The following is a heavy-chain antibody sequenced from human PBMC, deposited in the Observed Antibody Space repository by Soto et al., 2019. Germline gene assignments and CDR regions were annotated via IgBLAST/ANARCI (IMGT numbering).Heavy chain of an antibody. J-gene: IGHJ5*02. CDR2: IYYSGST. Sequence: PSETLSLTCTVSGGSISSGGYYWSWIRQHPGKGLEWIGYIYYSGSTHYNPSLKSRVTISVDTSKNQFSLKLSSVTAADTAVYYCARTSLAAAGTFVINNWFDPWGQGTLVTVSS. CDR1: GGSISSGGYY. D-gene: IGHD6-13*01. V-gene: IGHV4-31*03. CDR3: ARTSLAAAGTFVINNWFDP.